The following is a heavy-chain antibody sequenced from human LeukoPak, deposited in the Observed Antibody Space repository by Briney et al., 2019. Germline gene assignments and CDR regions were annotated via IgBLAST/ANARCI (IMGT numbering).Heavy chain of an antibody. CDR1: GFTFSTYT. CDR3: AKDYHYDILTGYFDY. Sequence: GGSLRLSCAASGFTFSTYTMHWVRQAPGKGLEWVAVISYDGSNKYYADSVKGRFTISRDNSKNTLYLQMNSLRAEDTALYYCAKDYHYDILTGYFDYWGQGTLVTVSS. V-gene: IGHV3-30*04. J-gene: IGHJ4*02. CDR2: ISYDGSNK. D-gene: IGHD3-9*01.